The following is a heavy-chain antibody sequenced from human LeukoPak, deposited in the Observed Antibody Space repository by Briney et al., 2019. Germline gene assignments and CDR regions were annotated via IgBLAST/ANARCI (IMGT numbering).Heavy chain of an antibody. J-gene: IGHJ6*03. CDR3: ARDMEPLILHYMDV. Sequence: ASVKVSCKASGYTFTGYYMRWVRQAPGQGLEWMGWINANSGGTNYAQKLQGRVAMTTDTSISTAYMELSRLRSDDTPVYYCARDMEPLILHYMDVWGRGTRVTVSS. CDR2: INANSGGT. D-gene: IGHD1-26*01. V-gene: IGHV1-2*02. CDR1: GYTFTGYY.